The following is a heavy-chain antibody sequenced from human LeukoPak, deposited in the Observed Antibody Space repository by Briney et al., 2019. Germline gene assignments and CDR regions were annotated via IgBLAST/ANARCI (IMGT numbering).Heavy chain of an antibody. D-gene: IGHD3-9*01. J-gene: IGHJ2*01. CDR3: ARSKRYLGYFDL. CDR2: INYSGNT. Sequence: SETLSLTCTVSGGSISSYYWSWIRQPPGKGLEWIGYINYSGNTNYNPSLKSRVTISVDTSKNQFSLKLSSVTAADTAVYYCARSKRYLGYFDLWGRGTLVTVSS. V-gene: IGHV4-59*08. CDR1: GGSISSYY.